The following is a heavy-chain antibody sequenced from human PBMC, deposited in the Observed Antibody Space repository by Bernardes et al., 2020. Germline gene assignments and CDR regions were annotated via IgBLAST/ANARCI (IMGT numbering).Heavy chain of an antibody. D-gene: IGHD3-22*01. Sequence: GGSLRLSCVVSGFTFSSKAMSWLRQAPGRGLAWVSTISGGAEMTYYADSVKGRFTISRDNSKNTLYLQMDSLATEDTAIYSCAKDAYHVYYDSAGYFDFWGRGTPVTVSS. CDR2: ISGGAEMT. CDR3: AKDAYHVYYDSAGYFDF. J-gene: IGHJ5*01. CDR1: GFTFSSKA. V-gene: IGHV3-23*01.